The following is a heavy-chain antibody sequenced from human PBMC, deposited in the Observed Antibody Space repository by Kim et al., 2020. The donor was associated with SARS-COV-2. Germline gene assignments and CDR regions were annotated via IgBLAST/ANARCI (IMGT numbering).Heavy chain of an antibody. D-gene: IGHD3-9*01. Sequence: GGSLRLSCAASGFTFSSYSMNWVRQAPGKGLEWVSSISSSSSYIYYADSVKGRFTISRDNAKNSLYLQMNSLRAEDTAVYYCARGPYYDILTGYPAGGMDVWGQGTTVTVSS. V-gene: IGHV3-21*01. J-gene: IGHJ6*02. CDR3: ARGPYYDILTGYPAGGMDV. CDR1: GFTFSSYS. CDR2: ISSSSSYI.